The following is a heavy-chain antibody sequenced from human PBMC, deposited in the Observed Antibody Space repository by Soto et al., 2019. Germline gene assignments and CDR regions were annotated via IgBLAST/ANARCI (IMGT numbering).Heavy chain of an antibody. Sequence: QVQLQESGPGLVKPSETLSLTCAVSGASIRSYHWSWIRQPAGKGLEWIGRMQHTGNPNYNPSLKSRVTMSVDTSKKQISLKMTSVTAADTAVYFCAKAVSSMRGFDPWGQGILVIVSS. D-gene: IGHD3-16*01. V-gene: IGHV4-4*07. CDR3: AKAVSSMRGFDP. CDR1: GASIRSYH. CDR2: MQHTGNP. J-gene: IGHJ5*02.